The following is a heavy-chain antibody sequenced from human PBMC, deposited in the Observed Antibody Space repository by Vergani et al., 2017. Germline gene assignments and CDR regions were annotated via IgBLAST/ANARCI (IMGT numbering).Heavy chain of an antibody. CDR2: IIPIFGTA. CDR1: GGTFSSYA. CDR3: AAKTTLTPPDDYYYYYMDV. V-gene: IGHV1-69*01. J-gene: IGHJ6*03. Sequence: QVQLVQSGAEVKKPGSSVKVSCKASGGTFSSYAISWVRQAPGQGLEWMGGIIPIFGTANYAQKFQGRVTITADESTSTAYMELSSLRSEDTAVYYCAAKTTLTPPDDYYYYYMDVWGKGTTVTVSS. D-gene: IGHD4-17*01.